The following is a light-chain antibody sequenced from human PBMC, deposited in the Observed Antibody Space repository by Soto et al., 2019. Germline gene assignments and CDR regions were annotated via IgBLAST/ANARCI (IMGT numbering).Light chain of an antibody. Sequence: EIVLTQSPATLSLSPGERATLSCRASQSVYSFLAWFQQKPGQDPRLLIYDASYRATGIPDRFSGSGSGTDFTITISSIEPSDYAAYYCQQRSSWPPYTFGQGTKLEIK. CDR2: DAS. CDR3: QQRSSWPPYT. J-gene: IGKJ2*01. CDR1: QSVYSF. V-gene: IGKV3-11*01.